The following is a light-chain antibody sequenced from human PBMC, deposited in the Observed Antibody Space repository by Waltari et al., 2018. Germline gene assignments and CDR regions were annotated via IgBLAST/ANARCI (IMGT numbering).Light chain of an antibody. CDR1: QNIYTN. CDR3: QQYYGWPLT. CDR2: GAS. Sequence: ETVMTQSPATLSVSRGEIVTLSCRASQNIYTNLAWYQQKPGQAPRVLVYGASTRASGIPVRFSGSGSGTEFTLTISSLQSEDCAVYFCQQYYGWPLTFGGGSKVEVK. V-gene: IGKV3D-15*01. J-gene: IGKJ4*01.